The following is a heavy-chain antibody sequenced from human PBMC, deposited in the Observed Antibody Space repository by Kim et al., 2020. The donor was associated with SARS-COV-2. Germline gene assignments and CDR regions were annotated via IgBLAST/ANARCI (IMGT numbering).Heavy chain of an antibody. CDR1: GGSISSSSYY. CDR3: ARWEVVTTYAFDI. CDR2: IYYSGST. V-gene: IGHV4-39*01. J-gene: IGHJ3*02. Sequence: SETLSLTCTVSGGSISSSSYYWGWIRQPPGKGLEWIGSIYYSGSTYYNPSLKSRVTISVDTSKNQFSLKLSSVTAADTAVYYCARWEVVTTYAFDIWGQGTMVTVSS. D-gene: IGHD1-26*01.